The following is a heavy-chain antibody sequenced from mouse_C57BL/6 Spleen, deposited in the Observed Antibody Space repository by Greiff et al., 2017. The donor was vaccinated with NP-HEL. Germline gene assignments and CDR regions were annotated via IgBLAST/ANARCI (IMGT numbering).Heavy chain of an antibody. D-gene: IGHD1-1*01. CDR3: GRGVALDY. CDR2: IDPSVSYT. Sequence: QVQLQQPGAELVKPGASVKLSCKASGYTFTSYWMQWVKQRPGQGLEWIGEIDPSVSYTTYNQKFKGKATLTVDTSSSKAYKQLSSLTSEESAVYYGGRGVALDYWGQGTTLTVSS. CDR1: GYTFTSYW. J-gene: IGHJ2*01. V-gene: IGHV1-50*01.